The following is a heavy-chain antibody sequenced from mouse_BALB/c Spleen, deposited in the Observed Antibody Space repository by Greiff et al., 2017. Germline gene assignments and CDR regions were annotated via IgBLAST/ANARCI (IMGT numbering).Heavy chain of an antibody. V-gene: IGHV5-6-5*01. J-gene: IGHJ4*01. Sequence: EVNLVESGGGLVKPGGSLKLSCAASGFTFSSYAMSWVRQTPEKRLEWVASISSGGSTYYPDSVKGRFTISRDNARNILYLQMSSLRSEDTAMYYCARGPPIYYDYGGAMDYWGQGTSVTVSS. CDR3: ARGPPIYYDYGGAMDY. CDR2: ISSGGST. CDR1: GFTFSSYA. D-gene: IGHD2-4*01.